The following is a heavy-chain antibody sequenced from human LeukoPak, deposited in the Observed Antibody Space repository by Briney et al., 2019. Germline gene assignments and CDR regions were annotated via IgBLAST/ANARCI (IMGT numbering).Heavy chain of an antibody. V-gene: IGHV1-46*01. CDR3: ARAGRGYSGYVTY. CDR2: INPSGGST. Sequence: ASVKVSCKASGYTFTSYYMHWVRQAPGQGLEWMGIINPSGGSTSYAQKFQGRVTMTRDTSTSTVYMELSRLRSDDTAVFYCARAGRGYSGYVTYWGQGTLVTVSS. D-gene: IGHD5-12*01. CDR1: GYTFTSYY. J-gene: IGHJ4*02.